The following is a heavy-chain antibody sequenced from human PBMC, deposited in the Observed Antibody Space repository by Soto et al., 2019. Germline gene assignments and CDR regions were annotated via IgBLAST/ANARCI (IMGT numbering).Heavy chain of an antibody. Sequence: QVPLVQSGAEVKKPGASVKVSCKASGYTFTSYGISWVRQAPGQGLEWMGWISAYNGNTNYAQKLQGRVTMTTDTSTSTAYMELRSLRSDDTAVYYCARRASYYYDSSGPTGAFDIWGQGTMVTVSS. D-gene: IGHD3-22*01. CDR3: ARRASYYYDSSGPTGAFDI. CDR2: ISAYNGNT. J-gene: IGHJ3*02. V-gene: IGHV1-18*01. CDR1: GYTFTSYG.